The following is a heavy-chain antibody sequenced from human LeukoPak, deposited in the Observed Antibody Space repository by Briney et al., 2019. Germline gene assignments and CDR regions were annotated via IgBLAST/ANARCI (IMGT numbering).Heavy chain of an antibody. J-gene: IGHJ4*02. CDR2: VYYSGST. D-gene: IGHD3-22*01. V-gene: IGHV4-59*01. CDR1: GGSISNYY. CDR3: ARGFSGYYSFDY. Sequence: PSETLSLTCIVSGGSISNYYWSWIRQPPGKGREWIGYVYYSGSTNYNPSLKSRVTISVDTSENQFSLKLNSVTAADTAVYYCARGFSGYYSFDYWGQGTLVTVSS.